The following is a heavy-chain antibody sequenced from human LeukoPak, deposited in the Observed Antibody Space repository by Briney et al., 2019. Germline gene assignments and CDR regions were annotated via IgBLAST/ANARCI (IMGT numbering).Heavy chain of an antibody. CDR1: GGSISSSNW. V-gene: IGHV4-4*02. CDR2: IYHSGST. CDR3: ARVPRIAVAENWFDP. D-gene: IGHD6-19*01. J-gene: IGHJ5*02. Sequence: SETLSLTCAVSGGSISSSNWWSWVRQPPGKGLEWIGEIYHSGSTNYNPSLRSRVTISVDKSKNQLSLKLSSVTAADTAVYYCARVPRIAVAENWFDPWGQGTLVTVSS.